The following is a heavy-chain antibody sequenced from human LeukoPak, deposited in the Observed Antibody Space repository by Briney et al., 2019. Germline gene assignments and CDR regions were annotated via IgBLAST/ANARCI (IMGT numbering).Heavy chain of an antibody. CDR3: ARDHGDYDSSGYYSRYFQH. V-gene: IGHV1-18*01. CDR1: GYTFTSYG. Sequence: ASVKVSCKASGYTFTSYGISWVRQAPGQGLEWMGWISAYNGNTNYAQKLQGRVTMTIDTSTSTAYMELRSLRSDDTAVYYCARDHGDYDSSGYYSRYFQHWGQGTLVTVSS. J-gene: IGHJ1*01. D-gene: IGHD3-22*01. CDR2: ISAYNGNT.